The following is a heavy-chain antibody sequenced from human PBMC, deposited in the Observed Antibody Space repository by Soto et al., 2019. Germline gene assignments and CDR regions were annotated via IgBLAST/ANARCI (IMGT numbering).Heavy chain of an antibody. D-gene: IGHD1-1*01. CDR2: IWYDGSSK. Sequence: GESLKISCAASGFTFSNYGMHWVRQAPGKGLEWVALIWYDGSSKFYADSVKGRFTISRDNSKNTLYLQMNSLRAEDTAVYFCAKDQGLSWYWGQGTLVTVSS. V-gene: IGHV3-33*06. CDR3: AKDQGLSWY. J-gene: IGHJ4*02. CDR1: GFTFSNYG.